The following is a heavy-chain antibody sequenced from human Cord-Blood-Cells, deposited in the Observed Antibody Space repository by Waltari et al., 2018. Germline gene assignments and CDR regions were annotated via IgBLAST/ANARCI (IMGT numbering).Heavy chain of an antibody. CDR2: IYYSGST. V-gene: IGHV4-59*01. Sequence: QVQLQESGPGLVKPSETLSLTCTASGGSISSYYWSWIRQPPGKGLEWIGYIYYSGSTNYNPSLKSRVTISVDTSKNQFSLKLSSVTAADTAVYYCARAGTTYFDYWGQGTLVTVSS. CDR3: ARAGTTYFDY. CDR1: GGSISSYY. J-gene: IGHJ4*02. D-gene: IGHD1-1*01.